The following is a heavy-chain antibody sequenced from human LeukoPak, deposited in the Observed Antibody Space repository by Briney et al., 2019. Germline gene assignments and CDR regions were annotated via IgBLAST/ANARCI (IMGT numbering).Heavy chain of an antibody. J-gene: IGHJ6*02. V-gene: IGHV1-69*04. CDR1: GGTFSSYA. CDR3: ARDYDFWSGYYKGRKSDYYYYGMDV. D-gene: IGHD3-3*01. CDR2: IIPILGIA. Sequence: GSSVKVSCKASGGTFSSYAISWVRQAPGQGLEWMGRIIPILGIANYAQKFQGRVTITADKSTSTAYMELSSLRSEDTAVYYCARDYDFWSGYYKGRKSDYYYYGMDVWGQGTTVTVSS.